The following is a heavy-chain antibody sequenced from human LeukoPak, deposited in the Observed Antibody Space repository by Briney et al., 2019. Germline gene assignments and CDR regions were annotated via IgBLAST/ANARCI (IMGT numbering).Heavy chain of an antibody. CDR1: GYTFTSYY. CDR2: INPSGGST. V-gene: IGHV1-46*01. D-gene: IGHD4-17*01. CDR3: ARDRVAVTTNYYGMDV. Sequence: GASVKVSCKASGYTFTSYYMHWVRQAPGQGLEWMGIINPSGGSTSYAQKFQGRVTMTRDTSTSTVYMELSSLRSEDTAVYYCARDRVAVTTNYYGMDVWGQGTTVTVSS. J-gene: IGHJ6*02.